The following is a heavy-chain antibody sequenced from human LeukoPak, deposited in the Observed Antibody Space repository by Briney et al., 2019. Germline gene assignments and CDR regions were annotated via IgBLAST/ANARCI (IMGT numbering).Heavy chain of an antibody. D-gene: IGHD6-6*01. Sequence: SDCLSLTCTVSGGSISSYYWSWIRQPAGKGLEWIGRIYTSGSTNYNPSLKSRDTISVDKSKNQFSLKLSSVTAADTAVYYCARASSSRGNYYYYMDVWGKGTTVTVS. CDR2: IYTSGST. CDR1: GGSISSYY. V-gene: IGHV4-4*07. CDR3: ARASSSRGNYYYYMDV. J-gene: IGHJ6*03.